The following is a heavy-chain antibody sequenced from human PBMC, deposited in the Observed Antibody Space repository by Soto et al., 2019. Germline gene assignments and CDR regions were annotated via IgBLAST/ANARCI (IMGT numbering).Heavy chain of an antibody. D-gene: IGHD1-1*01. CDR1: GYTFTSYY. CDR3: ARLGNDDY. CDR2: MNPNSGNT. V-gene: IGHV1-8*02. Sequence: ASVKVSCKASGYTFTSYYMHWVRQAPGQGLEWMGWMNPNSGNTGYAQKFQGRVTMTRNTSISTAYMGLSSLRSEDTAVYYCARLGNDDYWGQGTLVTVSS. J-gene: IGHJ4*02.